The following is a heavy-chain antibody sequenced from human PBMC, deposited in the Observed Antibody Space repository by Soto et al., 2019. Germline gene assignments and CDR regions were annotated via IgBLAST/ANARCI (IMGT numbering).Heavy chain of an antibody. J-gene: IGHJ4*02. CDR3: ARRDASGFLRYFDN. CDR1: GGTLSSFINYP. CDR2: IVPNVGTV. V-gene: IGHV1-69*06. Sequence: SVKVSCKASGGTLSSFINYPINWVRQAPGQGLEWMGGIVPNVGTVNYAQKFQGRVTITADKSTGTAYMELSSLRSEDTALYYCARRDASGFLRYFDNWGQGTLVTVSS. D-gene: IGHD3-3*01.